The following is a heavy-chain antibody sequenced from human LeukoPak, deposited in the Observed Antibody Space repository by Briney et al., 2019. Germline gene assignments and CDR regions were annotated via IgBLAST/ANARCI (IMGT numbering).Heavy chain of an antibody. J-gene: IGHJ3*02. D-gene: IGHD6-13*01. Sequence: GASVKVSCKASGYTFTSYYMHWVRQGPGQGLEWMGIINPSGGSTSYAQKFQGRVTMTRDTSTSTVYMELSSLRSEDTAVYYCARGSGSSWYGNDAFDIWGQGTMVTVSS. V-gene: IGHV1-46*01. CDR1: GYTFTSYY. CDR2: INPSGGST. CDR3: ARGSGSSWYGNDAFDI.